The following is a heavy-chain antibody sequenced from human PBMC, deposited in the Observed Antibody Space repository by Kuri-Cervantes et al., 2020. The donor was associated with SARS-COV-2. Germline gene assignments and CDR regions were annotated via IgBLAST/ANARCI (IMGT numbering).Heavy chain of an antibody. Sequence: GESLKISCAAPGFTFSNAWMSWVRQAPGKGLEWVGRIKSKTDGGTTDYAAPVKGRFTISRDDSKNTLYLQMNSQKTEDTAVYYCTGSIIPSYYFYQYMDVWGKGTTVTVSS. D-gene: IGHD3-16*01. CDR3: TGSIIPSYYFYQYMDV. CDR2: IKSKTDGGTT. CDR1: GFTFSNAW. J-gene: IGHJ6*03. V-gene: IGHV3-15*01.